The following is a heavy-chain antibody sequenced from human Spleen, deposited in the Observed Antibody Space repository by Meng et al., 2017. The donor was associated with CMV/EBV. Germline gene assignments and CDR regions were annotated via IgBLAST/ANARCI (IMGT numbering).Heavy chain of an antibody. Sequence: HLQESGPDLAKPSGSLFPTCTVSVGSLSSSYGSCIRQPAGMGLEWIGRIYTSGSTNYNPSLKSRVTMSVDTSKNQFSLKLSSVTAADTAVYYCARGPYRSGWYGSKQKDYFDYWGQGTLVTVSS. CDR1: VGSLSSSY. CDR3: ARGPYRSGWYGSKQKDYFDY. J-gene: IGHJ4*02. CDR2: IYTSGST. D-gene: IGHD6-19*01. V-gene: IGHV4-4*07.